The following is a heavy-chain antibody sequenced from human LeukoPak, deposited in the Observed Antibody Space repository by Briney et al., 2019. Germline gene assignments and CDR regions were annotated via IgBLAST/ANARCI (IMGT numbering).Heavy chain of an antibody. D-gene: IGHD3-10*01. Sequence: PGGSLRLSCAASGFTFSSYDMHWVRQATGKGLEWVSAIGTAGDTYYPGSVKGRFTISRENAKNSLYLQMNSLRAGDTAVYYCARVKAYGSGSYYNPGGAFDIWGQGTMVTVSS. J-gene: IGHJ3*02. V-gene: IGHV3-13*01. CDR2: IGTAGDT. CDR1: GFTFSSYD. CDR3: ARVKAYGSGSYYNPGGAFDI.